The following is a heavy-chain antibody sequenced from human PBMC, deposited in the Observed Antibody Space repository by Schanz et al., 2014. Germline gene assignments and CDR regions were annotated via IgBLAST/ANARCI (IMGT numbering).Heavy chain of an antibody. J-gene: IGHJ4*02. CDR1: GFTFSTYA. CDR2: ISGSGVIT. CDR3: AKEKGDCSSTSCSYYFDY. Sequence: EVQLVESGGGLVQPGGSLRLSCATSGFTFSTYAMSWVRQAPGKGLEWVSGISGSGVITYYEDSVKGRFTISRDNSKNTLYLQMNSLRAEDTAVYYCAKEKGDCSSTSCSYYFDYWGQGTLVTVSS. V-gene: IGHV3-23*04. D-gene: IGHD2-2*01.